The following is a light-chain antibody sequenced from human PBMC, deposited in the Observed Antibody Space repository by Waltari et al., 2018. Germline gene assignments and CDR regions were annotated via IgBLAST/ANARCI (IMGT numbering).Light chain of an antibody. V-gene: IGKV1-5*03. CDR2: KAS. CDR3: QQYNTYSRT. CDR1: QSISNW. J-gene: IGKJ1*01. Sequence: DIQMTQSPSTLSASVGDRVIITCRASQSISNWLAWYQQITGKAPKLLIYKASTLQSGVPSRFSGRGSGTEFTLTISSLQPDDFATYYCQQYNTYSRTFGQGTKVEI.